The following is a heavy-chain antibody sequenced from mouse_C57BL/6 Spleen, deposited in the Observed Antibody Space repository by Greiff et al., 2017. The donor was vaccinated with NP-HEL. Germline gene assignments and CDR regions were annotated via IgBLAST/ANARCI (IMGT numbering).Heavy chain of an antibody. V-gene: IGHV1-5*01. CDR2: IYPGNSDT. J-gene: IGHJ1*03. CDR1: GYTFTSYW. CDR3: TRSIITTVVSYWYFDV. D-gene: IGHD1-1*01. Sequence: VQLQQSGTVLARPGASVKMSCKTSGYTFTSYWMHWVKQRPGQGLEWIGAIYPGNSDTSYNQKFKGKAKLTAVTSASTAYMELSSLTNEDSAVYYCTRSIITTVVSYWYFDVWGTGTTVTVSS.